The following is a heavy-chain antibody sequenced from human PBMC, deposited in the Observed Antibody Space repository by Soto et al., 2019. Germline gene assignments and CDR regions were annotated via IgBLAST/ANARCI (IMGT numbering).Heavy chain of an antibody. J-gene: IGHJ1*01. Sequence: WASVKVSCKASGGTFSSYSISWVRQAPGQGLEWMGGIIPIFGTANYAQKFQGRVTITADESTSTAYMELSSLRSEDTAVYYCARDGYYYDSSGYYSPFQHWGQGTLVTVSS. CDR2: IIPIFGTA. D-gene: IGHD3-22*01. CDR1: GGTFSSYS. CDR3: ARDGYYYDSSGYYSPFQH. V-gene: IGHV1-69*13.